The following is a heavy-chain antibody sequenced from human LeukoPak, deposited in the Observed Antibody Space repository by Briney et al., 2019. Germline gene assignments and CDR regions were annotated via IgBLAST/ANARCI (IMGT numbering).Heavy chain of an antibody. V-gene: IGHV3-21*01. Sequence: PGGSLRLSCAASGFTFVSYSMNWVRQAPGKGLEWVSSISSSSSYIYYADSVKGRFTISRDNAKNSLYLQMNSLRAEDTAVYYCARTRSYCSGGSCLYYWGQGTLVTVSS. J-gene: IGHJ4*02. D-gene: IGHD2-15*01. CDR3: ARTRSYCSGGSCLYY. CDR1: GFTFVSYS. CDR2: ISSSSSYI.